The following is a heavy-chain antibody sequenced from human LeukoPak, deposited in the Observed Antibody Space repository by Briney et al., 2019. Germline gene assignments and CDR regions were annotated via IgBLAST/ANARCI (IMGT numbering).Heavy chain of an antibody. CDR3: ARGRGSGHKENWFDP. V-gene: IGHV1-8*02. D-gene: IGHD6-19*01. CDR1: GYTFTGYY. CDR2: MNPNSGNT. Sequence: GASVKVSCKASGYTFTGYYMHWVRQAPGQGLEWMGWMNPNSGNTGYTQNFQGRVTMTRNTSISTAYMELSSLKSEDTAVYYCARGRGSGHKENWFDPWGLGTLVTVSS. J-gene: IGHJ5*02.